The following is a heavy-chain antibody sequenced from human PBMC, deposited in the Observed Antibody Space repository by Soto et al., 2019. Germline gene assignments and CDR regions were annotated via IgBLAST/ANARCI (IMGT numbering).Heavy chain of an antibody. J-gene: IGHJ5*02. CDR2: IYYSGST. CDR1: GGSISSGGYY. Sequence: QVQLQESGPGLVKPSQTLSLTCTVSGGSISSGGYYWSWIRQHPGKGLEWIGYIYYSGSTYYNPSLKSRVTISVDTSKNQFSLKLSSVTAADTAVYYCARVERGCISTSCYVWWFDPWGQGTLVTVSS. V-gene: IGHV4-31*03. D-gene: IGHD2-2*01. CDR3: ARVERGCISTSCYVWWFDP.